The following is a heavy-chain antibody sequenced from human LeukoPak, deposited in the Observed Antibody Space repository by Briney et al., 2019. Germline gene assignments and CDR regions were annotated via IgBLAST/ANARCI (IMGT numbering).Heavy chain of an antibody. J-gene: IGHJ4*02. CDR1: GGSISSSSYY. CDR2: TYYSGST. Sequence: SETLSLTCTVSGGSISSSSYYWGWIRQPPGKGLEWIGSTYYSGSTYYNPSLKSRVTISVDTSKNQFSLKLSSVTAADTAVYYCARHEFSSGWYRPSDYWGQGTLVTVSS. CDR3: ARHEFSSGWYRPSDY. V-gene: IGHV4-39*01. D-gene: IGHD6-19*01.